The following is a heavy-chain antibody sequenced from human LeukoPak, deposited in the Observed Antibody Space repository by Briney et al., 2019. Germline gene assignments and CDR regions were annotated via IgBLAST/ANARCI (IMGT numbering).Heavy chain of an antibody. D-gene: IGHD2-2*01. CDR2: INPNSGGT. Sequence: ASVKVSCKASGYTFTSYYMHWVRQAPGQGLEWMGWINPNSGGTNYAQKFQGWVTMTRDTSISTAYMELSSLRSDDTAVYYCAKLSSSTSWGMDFDYWGQGTLVTVSS. J-gene: IGHJ4*02. CDR1: GYTFTSYY. V-gene: IGHV1-2*04. CDR3: AKLSSSTSWGMDFDY.